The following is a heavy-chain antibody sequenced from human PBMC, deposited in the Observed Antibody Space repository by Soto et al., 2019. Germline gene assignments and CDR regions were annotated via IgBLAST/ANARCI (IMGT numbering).Heavy chain of an antibody. J-gene: IGHJ4*02. CDR2: IYYSGTT. V-gene: IGHV4-28*01. Sequence: ASETLSLTCAVSGYSISSSNWWGWIRQPPGKGLEWIGYIYYSGTTYYNPSLKSRVTMSVDTSKNQFSLKLTSVTAVGTAVYYCERREIQGPIDYWGQXTLVTVSS. D-gene: IGHD1-26*01. CDR3: ERREIQGPIDY. CDR1: GYSISSSNW.